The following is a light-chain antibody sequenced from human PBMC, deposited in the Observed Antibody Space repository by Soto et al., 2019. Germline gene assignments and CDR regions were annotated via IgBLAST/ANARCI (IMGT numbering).Light chain of an antibody. J-gene: IGLJ1*01. V-gene: IGLV2-14*01. CDR3: SSYTISGTYV. CDR1: SSDVGAYNY. CDR2: EVS. Sequence: QSVRKKAASVSGAPGQWITISCTGTSSDVGAYNYVSWFQQHPGKAPKLMIYEVSNRPSGVSNRFSGSRSVNTASLTISGLQPEDEADYYCSSYTISGTYVFGTGTKVTVL.